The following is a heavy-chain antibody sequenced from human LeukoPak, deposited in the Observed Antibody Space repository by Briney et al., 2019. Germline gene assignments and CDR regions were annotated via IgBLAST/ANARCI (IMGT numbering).Heavy chain of an antibody. D-gene: IGHD3-22*01. V-gene: IGHV4-59*01. CDR3: ARMRDSSGYYPDY. CDR2: IYYSGST. Sequence: SETLSLTCTVSGGSISSYYWSWIRQPPGKGLGWIGYIYYSGSTNYNPSLKSRVTISVDTSKNQFSLKLSSVTAADTAVYYCARMRDSSGYYPDYWGQGTLVTVSS. J-gene: IGHJ4*02. CDR1: GGSISSYY.